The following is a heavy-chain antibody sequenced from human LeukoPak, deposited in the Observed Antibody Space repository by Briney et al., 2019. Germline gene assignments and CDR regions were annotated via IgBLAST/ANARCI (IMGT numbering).Heavy chain of an antibody. CDR3: ARDYRPYYDILTGYGADPAFDI. V-gene: IGHV3-21*01. CDR2: ISGSSSYI. D-gene: IGHD3-9*01. J-gene: IGHJ3*02. CDR1: GFTFCSYS. Sequence: PGGSLRLSCAASGFTFCSYSMNWVRQAPGKGLECVSSISGSSSYIYYADSVKGRFTISRDNAKNSLYLQMNSLRAEDTAVYYCARDYRPYYDILTGYGADPAFDIWGQGTMVTVSS.